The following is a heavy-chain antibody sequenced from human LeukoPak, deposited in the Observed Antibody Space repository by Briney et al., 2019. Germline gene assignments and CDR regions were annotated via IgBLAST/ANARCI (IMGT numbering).Heavy chain of an antibody. J-gene: IGHJ3*02. D-gene: IGHD3-10*01. CDR1: GFTFSSYE. CDR2: ISSSGSSI. V-gene: IGHV3-48*03. Sequence: GGSLRLSCAGSGFTFSSYEMNWIRQAPGKGLEWVSHISSSGSSIYYADSVKGRFTISRDNAKNSLYLQMNSLRAEDTAVYYCAREELGASDIWGQGTMVTVSS. CDR3: AREELGASDI.